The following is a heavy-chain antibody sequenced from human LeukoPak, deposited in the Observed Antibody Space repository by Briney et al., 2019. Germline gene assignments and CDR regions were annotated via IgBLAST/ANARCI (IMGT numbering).Heavy chain of an antibody. CDR3: ARISTYSSGDFDY. CDR2: IDWDDDK. J-gene: IGHJ4*02. Sequence: ESGPALVKPTQTLTLTCTFSGFSLRISGMCVSWTRQPPGKALEWLARIDWDDDKYYSTSLKTRLTISKDTSKNQVVLTMTNMDPVDTATYYCARISTYSSGDFDYWGQGTLVTVSS. D-gene: IGHD3-22*01. CDR1: GFSLRISGMC. V-gene: IGHV2-70*11.